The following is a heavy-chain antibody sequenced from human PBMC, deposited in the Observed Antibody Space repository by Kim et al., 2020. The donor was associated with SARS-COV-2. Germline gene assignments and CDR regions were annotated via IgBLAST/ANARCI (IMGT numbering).Heavy chain of an antibody. J-gene: IGHJ6*03. D-gene: IGHD4-17*01. Sequence: SETLSLTCTVSGGSISSYYWSWIRQPPGKGLEWIGYIYYSGSTNYNPSLKSRVTISVDTSKNQFSLKLSSVTAADTAVYYCARVSATVTTSVSDSYYYYMDVWGKGTTVTVSS. CDR2: IYYSGST. CDR1: GGSISSYY. CDR3: ARVSATVTTSVSDSYYYYMDV. V-gene: IGHV4-59*01.